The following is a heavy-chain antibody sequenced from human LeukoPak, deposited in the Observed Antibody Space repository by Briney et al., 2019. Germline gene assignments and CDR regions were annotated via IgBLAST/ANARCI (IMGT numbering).Heavy chain of an antibody. CDR3: ARAIRGRMIVVPVDTRFDP. J-gene: IGHJ5*02. Sequence: SQTLSLTCTVSGGSISSGDYYWSWIRQHPEKGLEWIGYTFYSGSTYYNPSLKSRVTISVDTSKNQFSLKLSSVTAADTAVYYCARAIRGRMIVVPVDTRFDPWGQGTLVTVSS. V-gene: IGHV4-31*03. D-gene: IGHD3-22*01. CDR1: GGSISSGDYY. CDR2: TFYSGST.